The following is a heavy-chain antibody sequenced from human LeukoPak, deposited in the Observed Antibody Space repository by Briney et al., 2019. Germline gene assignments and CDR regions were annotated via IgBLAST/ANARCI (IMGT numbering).Heavy chain of an antibody. V-gene: IGHV1-18*01. D-gene: IGHD3-10*01. CDR1: GYTFTSYG. Sequence: ASVKVSCKASGYTFTSYGISWVRQAPGQGLEWMGWISAYNGNTNYAQKLQGRVTMTTDTSTSTAYMELRSLRSDDTAVYYCARVTGWFGELVYYYYYYMDVWGKGTTVTISS. CDR2: ISAYNGNT. CDR3: ARVTGWFGELVYYYYYYMDV. J-gene: IGHJ6*03.